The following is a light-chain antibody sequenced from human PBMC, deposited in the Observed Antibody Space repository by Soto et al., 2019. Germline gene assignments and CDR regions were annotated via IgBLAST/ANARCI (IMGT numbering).Light chain of an antibody. Sequence: VLTQPPSVSGAPGQRVTISCTGSSSNIGAGYDVHWYQQLPGTAPKLLIYGNSNRPSGVPDRFSGSKSGTSASLAITGLQAEDEADYYCQSYDSSLSGWVFGGGTKVTVL. J-gene: IGLJ3*02. V-gene: IGLV1-40*01. CDR1: SSNIGAGYD. CDR2: GNS. CDR3: QSYDSSLSGWV.